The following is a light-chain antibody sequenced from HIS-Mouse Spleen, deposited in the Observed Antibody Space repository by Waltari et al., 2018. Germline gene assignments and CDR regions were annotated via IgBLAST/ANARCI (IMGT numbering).Light chain of an antibody. CDR3: CSYAGSSTWV. CDR2: EGS. Sequence: QSALTQPASVSGSPGQSITISCTGTSSDVGSYHLCSWYQQHPSKAPKLMIYEGSKRPSGVSNRFSGSKSGNTASLTISGLQAEDEADYYCCSYAGSSTWVFGGGTKLTVL. J-gene: IGLJ3*02. V-gene: IGLV2-23*01. CDR1: SSDVGSYHL.